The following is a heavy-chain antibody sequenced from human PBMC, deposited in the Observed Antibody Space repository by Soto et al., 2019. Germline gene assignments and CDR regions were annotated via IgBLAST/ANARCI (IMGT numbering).Heavy chain of an antibody. CDR2: ISYDGSNK. V-gene: IGHV3-30-3*01. D-gene: IGHD6-13*01. CDR3: ARDWDSSSCYYFVY. Sequence: GGYLGLSCAASGFTFSSYAMHWVRQAPGKGLEWVAVISYDGSNKYYADSVKGRFTISRDNSKNTLYLQMNSLRAEDTAVYYCARDWDSSSCYYFVYRGQGALVTVSS. CDR1: GFTFSSYA. J-gene: IGHJ4*02.